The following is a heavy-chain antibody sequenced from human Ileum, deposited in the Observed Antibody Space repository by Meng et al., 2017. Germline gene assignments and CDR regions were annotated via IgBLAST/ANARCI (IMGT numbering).Heavy chain of an antibody. D-gene: IGHD3-16*01. CDR2: IYYSGST. CDR1: CGSMSSGGYY. CDR3: ARVEGVGPFDY. Sequence: QGQLQESGPGLVKPSPTLSPTCTVSCGSMSSGGYYWSWIRQHPGKGLEWIGYIYYSGSTYYNPSLKSRVTISVDTSKNQFSLKLSSVTAADTAVYYCARVEGVGPFDYWGQGTLVTVSS. V-gene: IGHV4-31*03. J-gene: IGHJ4*02.